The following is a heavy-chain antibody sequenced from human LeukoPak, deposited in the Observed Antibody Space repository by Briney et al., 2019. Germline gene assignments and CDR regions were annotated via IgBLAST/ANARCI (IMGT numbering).Heavy chain of an antibody. D-gene: IGHD1-26*01. J-gene: IGHJ4*02. CDR2: IYYSGST. Sequence: PSETLSLTCTVSGGSISSSSYYCGWIRQPPGRGLEWIGTIYYSGSTYYSPSLKSRVTISVDTSNNQFSLKLSSVTAADTALYYCSTSRGTSYYFDYWGLGTLVTVSS. V-gene: IGHV4-39*01. CDR3: STSRGTSYYFDY. CDR1: GGSISSSSYY.